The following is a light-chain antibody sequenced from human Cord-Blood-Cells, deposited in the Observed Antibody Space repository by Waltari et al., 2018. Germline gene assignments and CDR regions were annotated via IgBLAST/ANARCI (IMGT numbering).Light chain of an antibody. CDR2: KAS. Sequence: IQMTQSPSTLSASLVDRVTITCRASQSISSWLAWYQQKPGKAPKPLIYKASSLESGVPSRFSGSGSGTEFTLTISSLQPDDFATYYCQQYRTFGPGTKVDIK. CDR3: QQYRT. CDR1: QSISSW. V-gene: IGKV1-5*03. J-gene: IGKJ3*01.